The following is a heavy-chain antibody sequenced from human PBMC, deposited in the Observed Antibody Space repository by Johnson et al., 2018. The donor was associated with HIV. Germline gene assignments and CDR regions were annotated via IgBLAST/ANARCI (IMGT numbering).Heavy chain of an antibody. CDR3: ARDRQAVRGTFDI. V-gene: IGHV3-20*04. CDR2: INWNGGST. Sequence: VQLVESGGGVVRPGRSLRLSCTASGFMFDDYGMNWVRQAPGKGLAWVSGINWNGGSTGYADSMKGRFTISRDNAKNSLYLQMNSLRAEDTALYYCARDRQAVRGTFDIWGQGTMVTVSS. CDR1: GFMFDDYG. J-gene: IGHJ3*02. D-gene: IGHD6-19*01.